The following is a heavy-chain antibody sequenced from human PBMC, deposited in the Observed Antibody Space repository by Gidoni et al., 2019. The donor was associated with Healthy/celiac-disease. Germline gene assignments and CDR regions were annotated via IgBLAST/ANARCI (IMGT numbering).Heavy chain of an antibody. D-gene: IGHD2-21*02. V-gene: IGHV3-73*02. CDR1: GFTFSGSA. CDR3: TRHVFDDYD. J-gene: IGHJ6*02. CDR2: IRSKANSYAT. Sequence: EVQLVESGGGLVQPGGSLQLSCAASGFTFSGSAMHWVRQASGKGLEWVGRIRSKANSYATAYAASVKGRFTISRDDSKNTAYLQMNSLKTEDTAVYYCTRHVFDDYDWGQGTTVTVSS.